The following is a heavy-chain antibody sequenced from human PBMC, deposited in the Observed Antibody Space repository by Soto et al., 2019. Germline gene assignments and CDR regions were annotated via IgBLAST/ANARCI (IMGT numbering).Heavy chain of an antibody. D-gene: IGHD2-21*01. Sequence: ASVKVSCKASEGTFNSYAIAWVRQAPGQGLEWMGGIIPYYNTLNYAQKFQDRVTITADDSTNTVYMELSSLRSDDTAVFYCARLMHYSHSGGSSHSGFDMWGQGTLVTVSS. CDR1: EGTFNSYA. V-gene: IGHV1-69*13. CDR3: ARLMHYSHSGGSSHSGFDM. J-gene: IGHJ3*02. CDR2: IIPYYNTL.